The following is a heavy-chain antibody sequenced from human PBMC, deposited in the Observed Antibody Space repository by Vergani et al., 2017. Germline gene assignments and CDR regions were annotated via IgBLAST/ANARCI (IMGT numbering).Heavy chain of an antibody. CDR1: GGTFSSYT. CDR3: ARGIAAADTPDAFDI. J-gene: IGHJ3*02. V-gene: IGHV1-46*01. CDR2: INPSGGST. D-gene: IGHD6-13*01. Sequence: QVQLVQSGAEVKKPGSSVKVSCKASGGTFSSYTISWVRQAPGQGLEWMGIINPSGGSTSYAQKFQGRVTMTRDTSTSTVYMELSSLRSEDTAVYYCARGIAAADTPDAFDIWGQGTMVTVSS.